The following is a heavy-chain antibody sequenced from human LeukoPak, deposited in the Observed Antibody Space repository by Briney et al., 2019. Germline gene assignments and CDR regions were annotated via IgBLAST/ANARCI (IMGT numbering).Heavy chain of an antibody. CDR2: IIPIFGTA. CDR1: GGTFSSYA. CDR3: ANTTEGAFAY. D-gene: IGHD1-26*01. J-gene: IGHJ4*02. V-gene: IGHV1-69*05. Sequence: SVKVSCKASGGTFSSYAIRWVRQAPGQGLEWMGRIIPIFGTANYAQKFQGRVTITTDESTSTAYMELSSLRSEDPAVYYCANTTEGAFAYSGQGTLLTVSS.